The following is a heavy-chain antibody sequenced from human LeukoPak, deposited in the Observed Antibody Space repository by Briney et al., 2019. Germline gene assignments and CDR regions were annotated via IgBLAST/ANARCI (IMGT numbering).Heavy chain of an antibody. CDR3: ANQRRSSWGIFDY. CDR1: GFTFRSNG. Sequence: PGGSLRLSCAASGFTFRSNGMHWVRQAPGKGLEWVAFVRNDGSTKYYADSVKGRFTISRDNSKDTLYLQMNSLRADDTAVYYCANQRRSSWGIFDYWGQGTLVTVSS. CDR2: VRNDGSTK. J-gene: IGHJ4*02. V-gene: IGHV3-30*02. D-gene: IGHD3-16*01.